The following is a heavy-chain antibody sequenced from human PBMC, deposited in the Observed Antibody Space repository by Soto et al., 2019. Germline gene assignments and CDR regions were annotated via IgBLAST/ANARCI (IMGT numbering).Heavy chain of an antibody. J-gene: IGHJ5*02. CDR3: ARAELPVGAGTIWFDP. D-gene: IGHD6-19*01. Sequence: PGGSLRLSCAASGFTFSSYWMSWVRQAPGKGLEWVANIKQDGSEKYYVDSVKGRFTISRDNAKNSLYLQMNSLRAEDTAVYYCARAELPVGAGTIWFDPWGQGTLVTVSS. CDR1: GFTFSSYW. V-gene: IGHV3-7*04. CDR2: IKQDGSEK.